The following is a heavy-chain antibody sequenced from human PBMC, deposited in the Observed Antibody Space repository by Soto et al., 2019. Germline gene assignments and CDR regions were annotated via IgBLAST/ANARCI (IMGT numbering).Heavy chain of an antibody. CDR1: GFTFSSYW. J-gene: IGHJ4*02. CDR3: VRDLDDFWSGYYGY. Sequence: EVQLVESGGGMVQPGGSLGLSCAASGFTFSSYWMSWVRQTPGKGLEWVASIKQDGSEEYYVDSVKGRLTISRDNAKNSMYLQMNGLRAEDTAVYYCVRDLDDFWSGYYGYWGQGTLVTVSS. V-gene: IGHV3-7*03. D-gene: IGHD3-3*01. CDR2: IKQDGSEE.